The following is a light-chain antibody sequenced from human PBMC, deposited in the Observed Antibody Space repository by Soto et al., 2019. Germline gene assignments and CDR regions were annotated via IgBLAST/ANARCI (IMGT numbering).Light chain of an antibody. CDR3: CSYAATFSV. V-gene: IGLV2-23*01. CDR1: SGDFGTYNL. J-gene: IGLJ3*02. Sequence: QSVLTQPASVSGSPGQSITISCIGTSGDFGTYNLFSWYQQHPGKAPELIIYEGTKRPSGVSNRFSGAKSDYTASLTVSGLRAEDEADYFCCSYAATFSVFGGGTKVTVL. CDR2: EGT.